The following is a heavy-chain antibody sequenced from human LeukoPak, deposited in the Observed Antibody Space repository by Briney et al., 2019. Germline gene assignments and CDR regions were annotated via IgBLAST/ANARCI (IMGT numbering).Heavy chain of an antibody. CDR2: IRYDGSNK. Sequence: GGSLRLSCAASGFTFSSYGMHWVRQAPGKGLEWVAFIRYDGSNKYYADSVKGRFTISRDNAKNTLYLQMNSLRAEDTAVYYCARDGDVDIVATVPDAFDIWGQGTMVTVSS. V-gene: IGHV3-30*02. J-gene: IGHJ3*02. D-gene: IGHD5-12*01. CDR3: ARDGDVDIVATVPDAFDI. CDR1: GFTFSSYG.